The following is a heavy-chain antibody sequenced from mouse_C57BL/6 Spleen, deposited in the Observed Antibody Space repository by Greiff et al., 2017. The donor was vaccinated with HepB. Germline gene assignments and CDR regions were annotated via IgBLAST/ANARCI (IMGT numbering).Heavy chain of an antibody. V-gene: IGHV1-26*01. D-gene: IGHD1-1*01. CDR2: INPNNGGT. Sequence: EVQLQQSGPELVKPGASVKISCKASGYTFTDYYMNWVKQSHGKSLEWIGDINPNNGGTSYNQKFKGKATLTVDKSSSTAYMELRSLTSEDSAVYYCAKITTVVDWFAYWGQGTLVTVSA. CDR3: AKITTVVDWFAY. CDR1: GYTFTDYY. J-gene: IGHJ3*01.